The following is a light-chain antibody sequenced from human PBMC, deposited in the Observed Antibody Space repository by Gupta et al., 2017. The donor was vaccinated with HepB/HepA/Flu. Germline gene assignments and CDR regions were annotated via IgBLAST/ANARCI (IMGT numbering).Light chain of an antibody. J-gene: IGLJ2*01. V-gene: IGLV4-69*01. CDR3: QTWGTGMGV. CDR2: LNSDGSH. CDR1: SGHSSYA. Sequence: QLVLTQSPSASASLGASVKLPCTLSSGHSSYAIAWHQQQPEKGPRYLMKLNSDGSHSKGDGIPDRFSGSSSGAERYLTISSLQSEDEADYYCQTWGTGMGVFGGGTKLTVL.